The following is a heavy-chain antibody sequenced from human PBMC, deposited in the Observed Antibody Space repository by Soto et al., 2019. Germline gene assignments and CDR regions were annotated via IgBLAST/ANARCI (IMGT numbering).Heavy chain of an antibody. CDR1: GFTFSGYA. Sequence: GGSLRLSCSASGFTFSGYAMHWVRQAPGKGLEYVSAISSNGGSTYYADSVKGRFTISRDNSKNTLYLQMSSLRAEDTAVYYCVKDRRGDGYTIRAFDIWGQGTMVTVSS. CDR3: VKDRRGDGYTIRAFDI. J-gene: IGHJ3*02. CDR2: ISSNGGST. V-gene: IGHV3-64D*06. D-gene: IGHD5-12*01.